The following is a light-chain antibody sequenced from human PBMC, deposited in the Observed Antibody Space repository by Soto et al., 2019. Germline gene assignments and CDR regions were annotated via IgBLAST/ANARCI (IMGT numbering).Light chain of an antibody. J-gene: IGKJ5*01. CDR2: GAS. Sequence: VLTQSPATLSLSPGERATLSCRASLDVNSYLAWYQQRPGQAPRLLIYGASTRATGVPARFSGRGSGTEFTLTISSLQSEDFAVYYCQQYTNWPPNTFGQGTRLEIK. CDR3: QQYTNWPPNT. V-gene: IGKV3-15*01. CDR1: LDVNSY.